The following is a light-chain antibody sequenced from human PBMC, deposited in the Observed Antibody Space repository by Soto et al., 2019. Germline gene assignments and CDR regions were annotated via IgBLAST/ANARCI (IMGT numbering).Light chain of an antibody. CDR3: QQYGGSPRT. J-gene: IGKJ1*01. V-gene: IGKV3-20*01. CDR2: GAS. Sequence: EILLTQSPGTLSLSPGERATLSCRASQSINNNYLAWYQQKRGQAPRLLIYGASSRATGIPARFSGSGSGTDFSLIISRLGPEAFSVYHCQQYGGSPRTFDQGTKVE. CDR1: QSINNNY.